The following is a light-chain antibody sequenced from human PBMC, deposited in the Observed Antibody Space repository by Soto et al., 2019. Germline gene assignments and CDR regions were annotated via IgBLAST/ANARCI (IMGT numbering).Light chain of an antibody. J-gene: IGKJ3*01. CDR3: RQYGSSPPFT. V-gene: IGKV3-20*01. CDR2: GAS. Sequence: EIVLTQSPGTLSLSPGERATLSCRASQSITSSFLAWYQQKPGQAPRLLIYGASTRATGIPDRFSGSGSSRTFTLTITRRQHQDFSVYYCRQYGSSPPFTFGRGTKVDIK. CDR1: QSITSSF.